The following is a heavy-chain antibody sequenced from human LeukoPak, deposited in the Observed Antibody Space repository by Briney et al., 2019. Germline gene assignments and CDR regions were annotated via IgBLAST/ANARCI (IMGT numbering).Heavy chain of an antibody. J-gene: IGHJ4*02. Sequence: GGSLRLSCAASGFTFDDYGMSWVRQAPGKGLEWVSGINWNGGSTGYADSVKGRFTISRDNTRNSLFLQLSSLSADDTAFYYCARGSYTGFDLYFDSWGQGTLVTISS. D-gene: IGHD5-12*01. CDR1: GFTFDDYG. CDR3: ARGSYTGFDLYFDS. CDR2: INWNGGST. V-gene: IGHV3-20*04.